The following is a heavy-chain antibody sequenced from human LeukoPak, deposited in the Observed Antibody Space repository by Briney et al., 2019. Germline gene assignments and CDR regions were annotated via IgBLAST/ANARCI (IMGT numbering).Heavy chain of an antibody. J-gene: IGHJ4*02. Sequence: GESLKISCKGSGYTFTNYWIGWVRQMPGKGLEWMAIIHPGDSDTRYSPSFQGQVTISADKSTSTAYLQWSSLKASDTAMYYCARHGDSDYNPIDSWGQGTLVTVSS. CDR1: GYTFTNYW. D-gene: IGHD3-10*01. CDR2: IHPGDSDT. V-gene: IGHV5-51*01. CDR3: ARHGDSDYNPIDS.